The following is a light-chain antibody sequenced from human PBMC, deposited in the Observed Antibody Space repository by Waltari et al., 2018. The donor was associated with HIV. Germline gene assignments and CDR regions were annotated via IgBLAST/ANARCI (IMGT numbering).Light chain of an antibody. CDR2: GTS. Sequence: VLTQSLGTLSLSPGARVTLSCWARQTISRSNLAWYQQKIGQAPRLLIYGTSNRAAGIPDRFSGSGSGTDFTLTISRLEPEDFAVYYCQHYDGLPLTFGGGTKVEVK. V-gene: IGKV3-20*01. CDR1: QTISRSN. J-gene: IGKJ4*01. CDR3: QHYDGLPLT.